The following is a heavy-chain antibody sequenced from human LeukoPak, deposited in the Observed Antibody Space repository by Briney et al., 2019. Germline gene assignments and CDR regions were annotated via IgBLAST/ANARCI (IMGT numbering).Heavy chain of an antibody. CDR2: ISSSSSYI. CDR3: ARDVYCSGGSCYPRYFDY. V-gene: IGHV3-21*01. J-gene: IGHJ4*02. Sequence: GGSLRLSCAASGFTFSSYDMNWVRQAPGKGLEWVSSISSSSSYIYYADSVKGRFTISRDNAKNSLYLQMNSLRAEDTAVYYCARDVYCSGGSCYPRYFDYWGQGTLVTVSS. CDR1: GFTFSSYD. D-gene: IGHD2-15*01.